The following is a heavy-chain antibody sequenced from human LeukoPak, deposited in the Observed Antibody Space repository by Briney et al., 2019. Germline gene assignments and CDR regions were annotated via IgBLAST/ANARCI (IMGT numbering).Heavy chain of an antibody. CDR1: GFTFSSYG. D-gene: IGHD3-22*01. Sequence: PGGSLRLSCAASGFTFSSYGMHWVRQAPGKGLEWVAFIWYDGSNKYYADSVKGRFTISRDNSKNTLYLQMNSLRAEDTAVYYCAGSYDTSGYFDYWGQGTLVTVSS. V-gene: IGHV3-30*02. J-gene: IGHJ4*02. CDR3: AGSYDTSGYFDY. CDR2: IWYDGSNK.